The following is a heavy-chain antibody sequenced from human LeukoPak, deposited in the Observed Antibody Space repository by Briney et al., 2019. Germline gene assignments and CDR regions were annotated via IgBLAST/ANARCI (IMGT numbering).Heavy chain of an antibody. CDR1: NGSISNYY. Sequence: PSETLSLTCTVSNGSISNYYWSWIRQPAGKGLEWIGRIYTSGSISYNPSLKGRVTMSLDTSKNQVSLKLTSVTAADTAVYYCARALRDSSGYYFDYWGQGTLVTVSS. CDR3: ARALRDSSGYYFDY. J-gene: IGHJ4*02. CDR2: IYTSGSI. V-gene: IGHV4-4*07. D-gene: IGHD3-22*01.